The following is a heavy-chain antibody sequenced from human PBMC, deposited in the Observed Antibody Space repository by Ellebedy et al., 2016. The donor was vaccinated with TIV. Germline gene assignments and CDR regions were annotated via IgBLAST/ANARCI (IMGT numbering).Heavy chain of an antibody. Sequence: SETLSLTCVVSDGSIRPYYWTWIRQSPGRGLEWIGYAYYSGSTDYNPSLESRVTISVASSKNQISLRLTSVTAADTAGYYCARVGTELVTVEEYYYYMDVWGKGTTVTVSS. CDR1: DGSIRPYY. CDR2: AYYSGST. J-gene: IGHJ6*03. D-gene: IGHD2/OR15-2a*01. V-gene: IGHV4-59*01. CDR3: ARVGTELVTVEEYYYYMDV.